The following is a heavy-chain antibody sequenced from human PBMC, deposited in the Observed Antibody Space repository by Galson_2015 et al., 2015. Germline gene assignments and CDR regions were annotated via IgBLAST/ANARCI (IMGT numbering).Heavy chain of an antibody. CDR2: ISGSGGST. CDR1: GFIFSNFP. J-gene: IGHJ2*01. Sequence: SLRLSCAAPGFIFSNFPMTWVRQAAGKGLEWVSEISGSGGSTYYADSVKGRFTISRDNSKNTVYLQVDSLRAEDTAVYYCAKTASRGLIFSGGYLDLWGRGTLVTVSS. D-gene: IGHD3-10*01. CDR3: AKTASRGLIFSGGYLDL. V-gene: IGHV3-23*01.